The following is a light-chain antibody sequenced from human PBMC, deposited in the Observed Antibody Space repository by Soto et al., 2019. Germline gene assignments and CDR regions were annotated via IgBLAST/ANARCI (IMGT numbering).Light chain of an antibody. CDR2: DAF. CDR3: QQRNRWPPVT. CDR1: PSVSNS. V-gene: IGKV3-11*01. Sequence: ESVLTQSPATLSLSPGERATLSCRASPSVSNSLAWYQHKPGQAPRLLIYDAFNRATGVPTRFSGSGSGIDFTLTISSLEPEDFAVYYCQQRNRWPPVTFGGGTKVDIK. J-gene: IGKJ4*01.